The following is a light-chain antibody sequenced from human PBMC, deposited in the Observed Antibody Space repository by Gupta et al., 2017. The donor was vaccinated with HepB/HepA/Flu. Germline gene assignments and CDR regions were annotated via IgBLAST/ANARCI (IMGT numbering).Light chain of an antibody. CDR1: QRVSSN. CDR3: QQYNNWPRT. Sequence: EIVMTQSPATLSVSPGERATLPCRASQRVSSNLAWYQQKPGQAPRLLIYGASTRATGIPARFSGSGSGKEFTLTISSLQSEDFAVYYCQQYNNWPRTFGQGTKVEIK. CDR2: GAS. V-gene: IGKV3-15*01. J-gene: IGKJ1*01.